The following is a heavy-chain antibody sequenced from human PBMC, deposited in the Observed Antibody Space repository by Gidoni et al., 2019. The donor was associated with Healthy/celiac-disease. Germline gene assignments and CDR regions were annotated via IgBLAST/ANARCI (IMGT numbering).Heavy chain of an antibody. Sequence: QLQLQESGPGLVQPSETLSLTCTVPGGSISSSSYYWGWIRQPPGKGLEWIGSIHYSGSTYYNPSLKSRVTISVDTSKNQFSLKLSSVTAADTAVYYCARRGLRKDYWGQGTLVTVSS. V-gene: IGHV4-39*01. CDR1: GGSISSSSYY. J-gene: IGHJ4*02. D-gene: IGHD4-17*01. CDR2: IHYSGST. CDR3: ARRGLRKDY.